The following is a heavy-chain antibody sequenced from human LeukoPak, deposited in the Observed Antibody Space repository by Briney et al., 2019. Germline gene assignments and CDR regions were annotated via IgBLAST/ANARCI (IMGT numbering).Heavy chain of an antibody. CDR3: ARGFTRGWYTRYYFDY. V-gene: IGHV4-34*01. D-gene: IGHD6-19*01. Sequence: KSSETLSLTCAVYGGSFSGYYRSWIRQPPGKGLEWIGEINHSGSTNYNPSLKSRVTISVDTSKNQFSLKLSSVTAADTAVYYCARGFTRGWYTRYYFDYWGQGTLVTASS. J-gene: IGHJ4*02. CDR1: GGSFSGYY. CDR2: INHSGST.